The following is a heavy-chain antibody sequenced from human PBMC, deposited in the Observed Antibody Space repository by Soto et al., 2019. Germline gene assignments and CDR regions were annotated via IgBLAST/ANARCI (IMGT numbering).Heavy chain of an antibody. CDR1: GGTFSSYA. V-gene: IGHV1-69*12. D-gene: IGHD3-10*01. J-gene: IGHJ6*02. CDR3: AVQRMVRGDPYYYYGMDV. Sequence: QVQLVQSGAEVKKPGSSVKVSCKASGGTFSSYAISWVRQAPGQGLEWMGGIIPIFGTANYAQKFQGRVTITADESTSTAYMELSSLRSEDTAVYYCAVQRMVRGDPYYYYGMDVWGQGTTVTVSS. CDR2: IIPIFGTA.